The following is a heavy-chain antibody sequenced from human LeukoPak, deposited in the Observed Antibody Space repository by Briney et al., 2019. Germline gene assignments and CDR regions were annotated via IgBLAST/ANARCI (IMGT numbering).Heavy chain of an antibody. J-gene: IGHJ5*02. CDR2: ISSSSSTI. D-gene: IGHD3-22*01. V-gene: IGHV3-48*01. Sequence: GGSLRLSCASSGFTFSSYSMNWVRQAPGKGLEWVSYISSSSSTIYYADSVKGRFTISRDNSKNTLYLQMNSLRAEDTAVYYCAKDPRRGGYYDSSGYYNWFDPWGQGTLVTVSS. CDR1: GFTFSSYS. CDR3: AKDPRRGGYYDSSGYYNWFDP.